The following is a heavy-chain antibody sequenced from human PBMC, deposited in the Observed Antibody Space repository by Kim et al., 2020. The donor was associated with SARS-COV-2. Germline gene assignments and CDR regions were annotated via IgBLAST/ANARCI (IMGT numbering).Heavy chain of an antibody. J-gene: IGHJ6*02. Sequence: KVRFTIARDNAKNSLYLQMNSLRAEDMAVYYCARTMENFWSGLPYYGMDVWGQGTTVTVSS. CDR3: ARTMENFWSGLPYYGMDV. D-gene: IGHD3-3*01. V-gene: IGHV3-11*06.